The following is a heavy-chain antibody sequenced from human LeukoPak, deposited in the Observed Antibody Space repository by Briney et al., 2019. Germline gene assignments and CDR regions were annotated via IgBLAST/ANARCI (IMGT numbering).Heavy chain of an antibody. D-gene: IGHD2-8*01. CDR2: IKQDGSEK. CDR1: GITFSSYW. Sequence: PGGSLRLSCAASGITFSSYWMSWVRQAPGKGLEWVANIKQDGSEKYYVDSVKGRFTISRDNAKNSLYLQMNSLRAEDTAVYYCASRWGGTNGLDYWGQGTLVTVSS. CDR3: ASRWGGTNGLDY. J-gene: IGHJ4*02. V-gene: IGHV3-7*01.